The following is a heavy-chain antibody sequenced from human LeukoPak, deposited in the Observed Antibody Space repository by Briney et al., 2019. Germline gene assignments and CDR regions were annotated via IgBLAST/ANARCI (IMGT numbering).Heavy chain of an antibody. V-gene: IGHV1-2*02. D-gene: IGHD3-22*01. Sequence: AASVRVSCKASGYTFTGYYMHWVRQAPGQGLEWMGWINPNSGGTNYALKFQGRVTMTRDTSISTAYMELSRLTSDDTAVYYCARDPHYYDSSGTFDYWGQGALVTVPS. J-gene: IGHJ4*02. CDR2: INPNSGGT. CDR1: GYTFTGYY. CDR3: ARDPHYYDSSGTFDY.